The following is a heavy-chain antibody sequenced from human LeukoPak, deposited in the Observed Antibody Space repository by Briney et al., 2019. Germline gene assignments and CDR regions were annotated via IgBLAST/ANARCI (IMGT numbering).Heavy chain of an antibody. CDR2: IKSDGSSA. Sequence: GGSLRLSCAASGFTFSSYWMHWVRQALGKGLVWVSRIKSDGSSASYADSVKGRFTISRDNAKNTLYLQMNSLRAEDTAVYYCARDLRTPSDTNIAIDYWGQGTLVTVSS. V-gene: IGHV3-74*01. CDR3: ARDLRTPSDTNIAIDY. CDR1: GFTFSSYW. D-gene: IGHD4-23*01. J-gene: IGHJ4*02.